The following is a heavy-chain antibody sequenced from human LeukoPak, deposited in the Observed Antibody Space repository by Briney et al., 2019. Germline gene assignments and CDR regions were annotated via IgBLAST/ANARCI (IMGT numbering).Heavy chain of an antibody. J-gene: IGHJ4*02. D-gene: IGHD3-3*01. CDR2: IRYDGSNK. Sequence: GGSLRLSCATSGFIFSNYGIHWVRQAPGKGLEWVAFIRYDGSNKYYADSVKGRFTISRDNSKNTLYLQMNSLRAEDTAVYYCAKRASRSLDYWGQGTLVTVSS. CDR1: GFIFSNYG. CDR3: AKRASRSLDY. V-gene: IGHV3-30*02.